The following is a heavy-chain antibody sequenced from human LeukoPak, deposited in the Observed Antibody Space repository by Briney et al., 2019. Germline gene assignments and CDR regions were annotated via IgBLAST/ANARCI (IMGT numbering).Heavy chain of an antibody. V-gene: IGHV3-23*01. J-gene: IGHJ4*02. CDR2: ISGSGGST. CDR3: AKGVYGSGTYYMREFDY. Sequence: LPGGSLSLSCAASGFTFSSYAMSWVRQAPGKGLEWVSGISGSGGSTYYADSVKGRFTISRDNSKNTLYLQMNSLRAEDTAVYYCAKGVYGSGTYYMREFDYWGQGTLVTVSS. CDR1: GFTFSSYA. D-gene: IGHD3-10*01.